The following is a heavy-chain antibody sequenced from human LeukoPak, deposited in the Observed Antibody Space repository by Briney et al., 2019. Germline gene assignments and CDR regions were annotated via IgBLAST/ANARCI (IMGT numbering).Heavy chain of an antibody. Sequence: SETLSLTCTVSGASISSYYWWSWTRQPAGKGLEWIGRVYSDESTDYTPSLKSRVSISLDKSKNQFSLKLTSVTAADTAVYYCARDDPTNGWHIWGLGALVTVSS. J-gene: IGHJ4*02. V-gene: IGHV4-4*07. D-gene: IGHD2-8*01. CDR3: ARDDPTNGWHI. CDR2: VYSDEST. CDR1: GASISSYY.